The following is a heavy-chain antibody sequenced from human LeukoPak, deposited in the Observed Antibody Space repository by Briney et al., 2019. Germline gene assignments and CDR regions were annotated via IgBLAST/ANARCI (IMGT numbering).Heavy chain of an antibody. Sequence: GGSLRLSCTASGFTFRTYWMSWVRQAPGKGLEWVASIKGDGSYTEYVDSVKGRFTISRDNAKNSLYLQMNSLRAEDTAVYYCARVPHAMVRGVIITEFYFDYWGQGTLVTVSS. V-gene: IGHV3-7*01. CDR1: GFTFRTYW. D-gene: IGHD3-10*01. CDR2: IKGDGSYT. J-gene: IGHJ4*02. CDR3: ARVPHAMVRGVIITEFYFDY.